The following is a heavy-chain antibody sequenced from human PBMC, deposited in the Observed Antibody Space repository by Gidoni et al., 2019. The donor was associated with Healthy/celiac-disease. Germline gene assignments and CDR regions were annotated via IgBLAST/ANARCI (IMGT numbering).Heavy chain of an antibody. Sequence: QVQLVQSGAEVKKPGASVKVSCKASGYTFTSYSMHWVRQAPGQGLEWMGIINPSGGSTSYAQKLQGRVTMTRDTSTSTVYMELSSLRSEDTAVYYCARGDVSGFGELSNPLDVWGQGTTVTVSS. CDR1: GYTFTSYS. CDR3: ARGDVSGFGELSNPLDV. D-gene: IGHD3-10*01. V-gene: IGHV1-46*04. CDR2: INPSGGST. J-gene: IGHJ6*02.